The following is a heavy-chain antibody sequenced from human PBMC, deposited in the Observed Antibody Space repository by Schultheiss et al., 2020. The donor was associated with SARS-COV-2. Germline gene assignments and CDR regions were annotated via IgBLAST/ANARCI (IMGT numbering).Heavy chain of an antibody. Sequence: SETLSLTCSVSGGSISSYYWSWIRQPPGKGLEWIGYIYHSGITNYNPSLKSRVTISADTSKNQFSLKLSSVTAADTAVYYCARDYNGAYFDYWGQGTLVTVSS. D-gene: IGHD1-14*01. V-gene: IGHV4-59*01. J-gene: IGHJ4*02. CDR1: GGSISSYY. CDR2: IYHSGIT. CDR3: ARDYNGAYFDY.